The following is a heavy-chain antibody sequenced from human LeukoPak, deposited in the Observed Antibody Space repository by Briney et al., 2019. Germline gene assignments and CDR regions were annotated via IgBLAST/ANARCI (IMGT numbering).Heavy chain of an antibody. V-gene: IGHV5-51*01. J-gene: IGHJ4*02. CDR1: GYSFNTYW. CDR2: IYPADSDT. CDR3: ARVLDVDTAVFHYYFDF. Sequence: GESLKISCQGSGYSFNTYWVGWVRQMPGKGLEWMGIIYPADSDTRYCPSFQGQVTISADKSINTAYLQWRTLKASDSAIYYCARVLDVDTAVFHYYFDFWGQGTLVTVSS. D-gene: IGHD5-18*01.